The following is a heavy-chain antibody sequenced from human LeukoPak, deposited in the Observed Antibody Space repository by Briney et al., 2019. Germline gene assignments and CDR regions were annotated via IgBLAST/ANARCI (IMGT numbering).Heavy chain of an antibody. CDR2: IYYSGST. J-gene: IGHJ4*02. CDR1: GGSISSGGYY. V-gene: IGHV4-31*03. D-gene: IGHD3-10*01. Sequence: SETLSLTCTVSGGSISSGGYYWGWIRQHPGKGLEWIGYIYYSGSTYYNPSLKSRVTISEDTSKNQFSLKLSSVTAADTAVYYCARDGSRGFDYWGQGTLVTVSS. CDR3: ARDGSRGFDY.